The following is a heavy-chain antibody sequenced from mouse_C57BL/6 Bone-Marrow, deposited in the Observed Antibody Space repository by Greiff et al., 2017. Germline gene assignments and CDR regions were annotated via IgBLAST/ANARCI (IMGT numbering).Heavy chain of an antibody. V-gene: IGHV1-15*01. CDR2: IDPETGGT. D-gene: IGHD4-1*01. CDR1: GYTFTDYE. Sequence: VQLQQSGAELVRPGASVTLSCKASGYTFTDYEMHWVKQTPVHGLEWIGAIDPETGGTAYNQKFKGKAILTADKSSSTAYMELRSLTSEDSAVYYCTRWGLGRGAMDYWGQGTSVTVSS. CDR3: TRWGLGRGAMDY. J-gene: IGHJ4*01.